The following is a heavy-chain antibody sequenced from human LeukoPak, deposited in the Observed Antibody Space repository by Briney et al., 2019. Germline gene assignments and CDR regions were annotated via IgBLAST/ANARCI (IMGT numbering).Heavy chain of an antibody. CDR3: AREVVAAVIFDY. CDR1: GGTFSSYA. D-gene: IGHD2-15*01. V-gene: IGHV1-69*04. J-gene: IGHJ4*02. Sequence: SVKVSCKASGGTFSSYAISWVRQAPGQGLEWMGRIIPIFGIANYAQKFQGRVTITADKSTSTAYMELSSLRSEDTAVYYCAREVVAAVIFDYWGQGTPVTVSS. CDR2: IIPIFGIA.